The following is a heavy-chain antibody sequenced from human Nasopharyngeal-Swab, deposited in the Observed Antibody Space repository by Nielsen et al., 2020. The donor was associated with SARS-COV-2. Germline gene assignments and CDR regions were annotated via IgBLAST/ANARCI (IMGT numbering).Heavy chain of an antibody. J-gene: IGHJ6*03. CDR2: ISYDGSNK. D-gene: IGHD3-3*01. CDR1: GFTFSSYG. V-gene: IGHV3-30*18. CDR3: AKVGAITIFGVVNYYYSYMDV. Sequence: GGSLRLSCAASGFTFSSYGMHWVRQAPGKGLEWVAVISYDGSNKYYADSVKGRFTISRDNSKNTLYLQMNSLRAEDTAVYYCAKVGAITIFGVVNYYYSYMDVWGKGTTVTVSS.